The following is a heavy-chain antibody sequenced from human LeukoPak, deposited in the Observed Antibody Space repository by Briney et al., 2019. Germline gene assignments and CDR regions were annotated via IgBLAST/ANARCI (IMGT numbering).Heavy chain of an antibody. V-gene: IGHV3-48*03. CDR2: ISSSGSTI. J-gene: IGHJ6*02. CDR3: ARESLYRNYYYGMDV. CDR1: GFTFSSYE. Sequence: GGSLRLSCAASGFTFSSYEMNWVRQAPGKGPEWVSYISSSGSTIYYADSVKGRFTISRDNAKNSLYLQMNSLRAEDTAVYYCARESLYRNYYYGMDVWGQGTTVTASS. D-gene: IGHD2-2*02.